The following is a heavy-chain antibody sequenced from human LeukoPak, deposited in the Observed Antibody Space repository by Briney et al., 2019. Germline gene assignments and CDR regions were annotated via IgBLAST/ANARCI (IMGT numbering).Heavy chain of an antibody. CDR2: IYTSGST. D-gene: IGHD2-15*01. V-gene: IGHV4-61*02. CDR1: GGSISSGSYY. CDR3: AKERVAATNGFDY. Sequence: PSETLSLTCTVSGGSISSGSYYWGWIRQPAGQGLEWIGRIYTSGSTNYNPSLKSRVTISVDTSKNQFSLKLSSVTAADTAVYYCAKERVAATNGFDYWGQGTLVTVSS. J-gene: IGHJ4*02.